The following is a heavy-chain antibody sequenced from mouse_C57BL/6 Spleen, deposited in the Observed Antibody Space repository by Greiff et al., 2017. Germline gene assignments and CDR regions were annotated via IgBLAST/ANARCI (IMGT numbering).Heavy chain of an antibody. V-gene: IGHV5-4*01. CDR1: GFTFSSYA. J-gene: IGHJ3*01. CDR2: ISDGGSYT. D-gene: IGHD1-1*01. Sequence: VQLKESGGGLVKPGGSLKLSCAASGFTFSSYAMSWVSPTPDKRLEWVAAISDGGSYTKYPDNVKGRFTISTDNAKNNLYLQMSHLQSEDTAMYYCARGSGSSSRAWFSYWGQGTLVTVSA. CDR3: ARGSGSSSRAWFSY.